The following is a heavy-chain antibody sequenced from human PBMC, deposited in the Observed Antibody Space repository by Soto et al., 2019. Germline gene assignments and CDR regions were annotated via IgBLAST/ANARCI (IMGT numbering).Heavy chain of an antibody. CDR2: TIPIFGTA. J-gene: IGHJ6*02. Sequence: QVQLVQSGAEVKKPGSSVKVSCKASGGTFSSYAISWVRQAPGQGLEWMGGTIPIFGTANYAQKFQGRVTITADESTSTAYMELSSLRSEDTAVYYCARDLGVGATTSDYYVMDVWGQGTTVTVSS. CDR1: GGTFSSYA. V-gene: IGHV1-69*01. CDR3: ARDLGVGATTSDYYVMDV. D-gene: IGHD1-26*01.